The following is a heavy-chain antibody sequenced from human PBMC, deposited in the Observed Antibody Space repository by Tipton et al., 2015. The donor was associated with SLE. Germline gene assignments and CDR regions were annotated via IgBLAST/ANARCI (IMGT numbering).Heavy chain of an antibody. CDR2: INHSGST. V-gene: IGHV4-34*01. Sequence: TLSLTCAVYGGSFSGYYWSWIRQPPGKGLEWIGEINHSGSTNYNPSLKSRVTISVDTSKNQFSLKVNSLTAADTAVYYCARDREQWRVRGNSFDPWGQGTLVTVSS. CDR1: GGSFSGYY. D-gene: IGHD6-19*01. J-gene: IGHJ5*02. CDR3: ARDREQWRVRGNSFDP.